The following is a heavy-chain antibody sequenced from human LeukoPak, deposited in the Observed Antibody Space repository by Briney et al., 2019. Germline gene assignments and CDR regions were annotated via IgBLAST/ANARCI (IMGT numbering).Heavy chain of an antibody. CDR1: GYTFTSFG. J-gene: IGHJ4*02. CDR2: IGAYNGNT. V-gene: IGHV1-18*01. Sequence: ASVKVSCKASGYTFTSFGITWVRQAPGQGLEWMGWIGAYNGNTNYAQKLQGRVTMTTDTSTSTAYMELRSLRSDDTAVYYCAREIVYVWGSYRYTPFDYWGQGTLVTVSS. D-gene: IGHD3-16*02. CDR3: AREIVYVWGSYRYTPFDY.